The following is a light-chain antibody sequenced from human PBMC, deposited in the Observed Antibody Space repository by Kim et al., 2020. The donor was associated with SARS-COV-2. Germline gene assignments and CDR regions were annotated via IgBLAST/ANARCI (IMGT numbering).Light chain of an antibody. CDR2: GYN. Sequence: GQWGTTFGAGSSSNCGINTVKWWQQLPGAAPKLLIFGYNQRPSGVPARFSASKSGTSASLAISGLQSEDEADYYCAAWDDNLNGVGFGGGTQLTVL. V-gene: IGLV1-44*01. J-gene: IGLJ2*01. CDR3: AAWDDNLNGVG. CDR1: SSNCGINT.